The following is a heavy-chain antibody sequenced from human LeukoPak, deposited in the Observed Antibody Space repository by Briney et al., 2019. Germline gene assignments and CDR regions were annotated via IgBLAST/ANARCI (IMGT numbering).Heavy chain of an antibody. D-gene: IGHD3-22*01. Sequence: SGGSLRLSCAVSGITLINYGISWVRQAPGKGLEWGACISDSGGSTKYADSVKGRFTISRDNPKNTLYLQMNSLRVEDTAVYFCAKRGVVIRVILVGFHKEAYYFDSWGQGALVTVSS. CDR1: GITLINYG. CDR3: AKRGVVIRVILVGFHKEAYYFDS. J-gene: IGHJ4*02. V-gene: IGHV3-23*01. CDR2: ISDSGGST.